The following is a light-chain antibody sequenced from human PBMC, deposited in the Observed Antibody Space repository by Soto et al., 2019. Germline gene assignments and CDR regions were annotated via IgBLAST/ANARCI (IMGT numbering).Light chain of an antibody. Sequence: EIVLTQSPGTLSLSPGERATLSCRASQSVSSSYLAWYQQKPGQAPRLLIYGASSRATVIPDRFSGSGSGTDFTLTISSLEPEDFAVYYCQQYGGSPVYTFGQGTKLEIK. CDR3: QQYGGSPVYT. V-gene: IGKV3-20*01. J-gene: IGKJ2*01. CDR2: GAS. CDR1: QSVSSSY.